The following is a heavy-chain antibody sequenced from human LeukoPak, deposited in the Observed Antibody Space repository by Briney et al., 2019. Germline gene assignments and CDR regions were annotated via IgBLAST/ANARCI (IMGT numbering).Heavy chain of an antibody. CDR1: GLSISDYY. J-gene: IGHJ4*02. D-gene: IGHD3-16*01. CDR2: ITSGAGST. V-gene: IGHV3-11*01. CDR3: TRERRGTYYAFES. Sequence: GGSLRPSCDASGLSISDYYMSWIRQSPGKGLEWISYITSGAGSTKYADSVKGRFTISRDKAKNSVALQLNSLRAEDTAVYYCTRERRGTYYAFESWGQGTLVTVSS.